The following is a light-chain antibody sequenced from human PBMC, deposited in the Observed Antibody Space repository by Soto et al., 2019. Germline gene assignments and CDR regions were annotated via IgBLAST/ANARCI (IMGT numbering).Light chain of an antibody. CDR1: TGAVTSGYY. J-gene: IGLJ2*01. CDR2: STD. V-gene: IGLV7-43*01. Sequence: QTVVTQEPSLTVSPGGTVTRTCASSTGAVTSGYYPNWVQQKPGQTPRALIYSTDNKHSWTPARFSGSLLGGKAALTLSGAQPEDEAEYYCLLYFGGYVLFGGGTKLTVL. CDR3: LLYFGGYVL.